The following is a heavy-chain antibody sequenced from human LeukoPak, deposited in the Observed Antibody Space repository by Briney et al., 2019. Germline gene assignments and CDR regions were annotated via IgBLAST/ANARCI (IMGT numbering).Heavy chain of an antibody. J-gene: IGHJ4*02. Sequence: GGSLRLSCAASGFSFSTYAMSWVRQAPGKGQEWVSAISGNAISTYYADSVKGRFTISRDNSKNTVYLQMNSLRAEDTAVYYCAKVGPGCSSTSCYPGYWGQGTLVTVSS. CDR3: AKVGPGCSSTSCYPGY. CDR1: GFSFSTYA. CDR2: ISGNAIST. D-gene: IGHD2-2*01. V-gene: IGHV3-23*01.